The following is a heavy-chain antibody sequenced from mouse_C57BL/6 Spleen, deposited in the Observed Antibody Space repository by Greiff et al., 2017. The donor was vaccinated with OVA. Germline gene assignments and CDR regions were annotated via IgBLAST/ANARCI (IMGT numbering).Heavy chain of an antibody. V-gene: IGHV1-47*01. J-gene: IGHJ3*01. Sequence: QVQLQQSGAELVKPGASVKMSCQASGYTFTTYPIEWMKQNHGKSLEWIGNFTTYNDDTKYNENFKGKATLTVEKSSSTVYLELSRLTSDDSAVYYCARKGGDYDAWFAYWGQGTLVTVSA. D-gene: IGHD2-4*01. CDR2: FTTYNDDT. CDR3: ARKGGDYDAWFAY. CDR1: GYTFTTYP.